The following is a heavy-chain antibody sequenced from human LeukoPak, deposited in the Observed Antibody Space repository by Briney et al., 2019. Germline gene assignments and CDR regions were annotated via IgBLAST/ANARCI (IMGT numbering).Heavy chain of an antibody. V-gene: IGHV4-39*07. D-gene: IGHD5-24*01. CDR3: ARRMATRRKFDY. Sequence: SETLSLTCTVSGGSISSSSYYWGWIRQPPGKGLEWIGEINHSGSTNYNPSLKSRVTISVDTSKNQFSLKLSSVTAADTAVYYCARRMATRRKFDYWGQGTLVTVSS. J-gene: IGHJ4*02. CDR2: INHSGST. CDR1: GGSISSSSYY.